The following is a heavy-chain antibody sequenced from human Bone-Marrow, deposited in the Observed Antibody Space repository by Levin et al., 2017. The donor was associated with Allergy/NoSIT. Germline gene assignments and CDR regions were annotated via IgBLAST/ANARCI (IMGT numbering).Heavy chain of an antibody. CDR2: ISAHNGNT. J-gene: IGHJ6*03. CDR3: AGFVVVPATYYYLDV. Sequence: ASVKVSCKASGYTFISFGVAWVRQAPGQGLEWMGWISAHNGNTNYARKFQGRVTMTTDKPTSTAYMELRSLRSDDTAVYYCAGFVVVPATYYYLDVWGKGTTVTVSS. D-gene: IGHD2-2*01. V-gene: IGHV1-18*01. CDR1: GYTFISFG.